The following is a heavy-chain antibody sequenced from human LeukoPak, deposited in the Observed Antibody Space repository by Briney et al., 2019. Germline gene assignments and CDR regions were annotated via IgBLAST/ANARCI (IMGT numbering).Heavy chain of an antibody. CDR3: ARAGIAAAGTLDY. J-gene: IGHJ4*02. CDR2: IIPIFGTA. V-gene: IGHV1-69*13. D-gene: IGHD6-13*01. Sequence: ASVKVSFKASGGTFSSYAISWVRQAPGQGLEWMGGIIPIFGTANYAQKFQGRVTITADESTSTAYMELSSLTSEDTAVYYCARAGIAAAGTLDYWGQGTLVTVSS. CDR1: GGTFSSYA.